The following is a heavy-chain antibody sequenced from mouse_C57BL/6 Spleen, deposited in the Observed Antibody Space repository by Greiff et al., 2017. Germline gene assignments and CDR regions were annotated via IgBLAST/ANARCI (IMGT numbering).Heavy chain of an antibody. J-gene: IGHJ4*01. D-gene: IGHD3-2*02. CDR3: ARGDSSGYVSCAMDY. CDR1: GYTFTSYT. V-gene: IGHV1-4*01. Sequence: QVQLQQSGAELARPGASVKMSCKASGYTFTSYTMHWVKQRPGQGLEWIGYINPSSGYTKYNQKFKDKATLTADKSSSTAYLQLSRLTSEDAAVYYCARGDSSGYVSCAMDYWGQGTSVTVSS. CDR2: INPSSGYT.